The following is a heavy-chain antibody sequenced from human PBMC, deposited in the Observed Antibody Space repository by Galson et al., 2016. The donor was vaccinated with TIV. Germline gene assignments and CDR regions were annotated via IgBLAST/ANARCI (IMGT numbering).Heavy chain of an antibody. CDR3: ARDPTGGSYHFDY. V-gene: IGHV3-30*04. Sequence: SLRLSCAASGFTFSSYALHWVRQAPGKALEWVGGISNDGSDKYYGDSVKGRFTISRDKSKNTLSLQMVSLSTEDTAVYYCARDPTGGSYHFDYWGQGALVIVS. J-gene: IGHJ4*02. D-gene: IGHD7-27*01. CDR1: GFTFSSYA. CDR2: ISNDGSDK.